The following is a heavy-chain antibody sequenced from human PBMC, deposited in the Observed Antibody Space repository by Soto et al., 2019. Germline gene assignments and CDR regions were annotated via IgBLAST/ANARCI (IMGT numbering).Heavy chain of an antibody. V-gene: IGHV1-69*13. CDR3: AREALTGGGSGPDYYDSSGYPTSYFDY. J-gene: IGHJ4*02. D-gene: IGHD3-22*01. Sequence: GASVKVSCKASGGTFSSYAISWVRQAPGQGLEWMGGIIPIFGTANYAQKFQGRVTITADESTSTAYMELSSLRSEDTAVYYCAREALTGGGSGPDYYDSSGYPTSYFDYWGQGTLVTVSS. CDR1: GGTFSSYA. CDR2: IIPIFGTA.